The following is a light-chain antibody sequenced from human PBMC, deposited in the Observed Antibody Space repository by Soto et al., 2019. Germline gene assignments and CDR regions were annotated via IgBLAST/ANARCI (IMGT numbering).Light chain of an antibody. CDR1: QSIHTS. CDR3: QQRNVWPPIT. CDR2: DST. V-gene: IGKV3-11*01. Sequence: DIVVTQSPLSLPVTPGEPASLSCRASQSIHTSLAWYQQKPGQPPRLVVYDSTLRANGVPDRFGGSRSGTEFTLTINNLEPEDFAVYYCQQRNVWPPITFGQGTRLEIK. J-gene: IGKJ5*01.